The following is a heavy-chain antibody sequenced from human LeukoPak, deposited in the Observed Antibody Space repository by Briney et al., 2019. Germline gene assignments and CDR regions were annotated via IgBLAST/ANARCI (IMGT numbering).Heavy chain of an antibody. J-gene: IGHJ4*02. CDR2: ISYDGNTI. CDR1: GFTFSSYA. CDR3: ARSGGLQKFDY. V-gene: IGHV3-30-3*01. D-gene: IGHD4-11*01. Sequence: GGSLRLSCAASGFTFSSYAMSWVRQAPGKGLQWVAVISYDGNTIHYADSVKGRFIISRDTSKNTLYLQMNSLRAEGTAVYYCARSGGLQKFDYWGQGTLVTVSS.